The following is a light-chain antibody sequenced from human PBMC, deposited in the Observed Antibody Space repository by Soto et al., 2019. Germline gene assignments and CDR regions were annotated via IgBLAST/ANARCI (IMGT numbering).Light chain of an antibody. V-gene: IGKV1-9*01. CDR1: QSIGKH. CDR3: QQLNSFPIT. J-gene: IGKJ5*01. CDR2: AAS. Sequence: DVQMTQSPSSLSASVGDRVTIRFRSSQSIGKHLNWYQQKPGRAPKLLIYAASTLQSGVPSRFSGSGSGTEFTLTITSLQPEDFATYYCQQLNSFPITFGQGTRLEIK.